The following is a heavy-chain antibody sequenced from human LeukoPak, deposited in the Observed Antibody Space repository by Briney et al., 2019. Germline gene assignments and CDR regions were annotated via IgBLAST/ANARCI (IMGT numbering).Heavy chain of an antibody. CDR2: IYYSGST. J-gene: IGHJ4*02. D-gene: IGHD3-22*01. V-gene: IGHV4-59*01. CDR1: GGSISSYY. CDR3: AREAYYYDSSGYRYFDY. Sequence: SETLSLTCTVSGGSISSYYWSWIRQPPGKGLEWIGYIYYSGSTNYNPSLKSRVTISVDTSKNQFSLKLSSVTAADTAVYYCAREAYYYDSSGYRYFDYWGQGTLVTVSS.